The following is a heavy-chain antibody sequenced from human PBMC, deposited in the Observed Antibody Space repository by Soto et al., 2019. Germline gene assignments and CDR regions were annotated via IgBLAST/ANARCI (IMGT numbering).Heavy chain of an antibody. J-gene: IGHJ4*02. Sequence: GGSLRLSCAASGFTFSSYAMSWVRQAPGKGLEWVSGISVSGDNTYYADSVKGRFTIPRDNSKNTLYLQMNNLRAEDTAVYYCADGGEWSFNFVYWGQGTQVTVSS. CDR1: GFTFSSYA. CDR2: ISVSGDNT. V-gene: IGHV3-23*01. CDR3: ADGGEWSFNFVY. D-gene: IGHD3-3*01.